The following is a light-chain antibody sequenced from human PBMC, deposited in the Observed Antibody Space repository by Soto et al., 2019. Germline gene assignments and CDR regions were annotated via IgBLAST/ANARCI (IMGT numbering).Light chain of an antibody. Sequence: DIVMTQSPDFLAVSLGERATIKCRSSQSVLHRSNGNSYVAWYQQKPGQPPKLLIYWSSTRESGVPDRFSGSGSGTDFTLTVNSLHAEDAAVYYCQQYQSIPFTFGPGTKVHI. V-gene: IGKV4-1*01. CDR2: WSS. J-gene: IGKJ3*01. CDR3: QQYQSIPFT. CDR1: QSVLHRSNGNSY.